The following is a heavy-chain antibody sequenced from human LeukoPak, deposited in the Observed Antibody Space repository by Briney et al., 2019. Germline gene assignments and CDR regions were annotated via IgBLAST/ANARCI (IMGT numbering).Heavy chain of an antibody. V-gene: IGHV3-23*01. CDR2: ITYSGGAT. J-gene: IGHJ3*02. D-gene: IGHD6-13*01. CDR3: AKAYTRSGYAACVM. CDR1: GFAFTDYA. Sequence: GGSLRLSCAASGFAFTDYAISWVRQAPGKGLEWVSAITYSGGATYYADAVKGRFTISKDNSKSTVYLQMNSLRGDDTAIYYWAKAYTRSGYAACVMWAEGTMVTISS.